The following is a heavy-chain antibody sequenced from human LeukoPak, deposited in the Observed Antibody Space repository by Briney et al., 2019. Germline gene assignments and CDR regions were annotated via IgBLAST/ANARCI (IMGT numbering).Heavy chain of an antibody. D-gene: IGHD6-13*01. CDR1: GYTFTSYG. CDR3: ARKIAAAGPYYYYYMDV. CDR2: ISAYNGNT. V-gene: IGHV1-18*01. Sequence: ASVKVSCKASGYTFTSYGISWVRQAPGQGLEWMGWISAYNGNTNYAQKLQGRVTMTTDTSTSTAYMELRSPRSDDTAVYYCARKIAAAGPYYYYYMDVWGKGTTVTVSS. J-gene: IGHJ6*03.